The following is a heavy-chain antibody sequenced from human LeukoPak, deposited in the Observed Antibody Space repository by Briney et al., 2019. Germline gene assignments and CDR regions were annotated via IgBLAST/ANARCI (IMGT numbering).Heavy chain of an antibody. D-gene: IGHD3-10*01. CDR1: GGSIAIRNYY. J-gene: IGHJ4*02. Sequence: SETLSLTCAVSGGSIAIRNYYWAWIRQSPGRGLEWLGSVYSGGSVYYNPSLKSRLTILVDMSKNRFALNLTSVTAADTAVYYCARDRGQHDFFDYWGRGILATISS. CDR3: ARDRGQHDFFDY. V-gene: IGHV4-39*06. CDR2: VYSGGSV.